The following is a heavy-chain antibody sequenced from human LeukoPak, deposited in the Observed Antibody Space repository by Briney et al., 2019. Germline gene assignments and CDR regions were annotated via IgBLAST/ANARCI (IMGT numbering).Heavy chain of an antibody. D-gene: IGHD3-22*01. Sequence: GESLKISCKGSGYNFTSHWIGWVRQMPGKGLEWMGIIYPGDSDTTYSPSFQGQVTISADKSISAASLQWSSLKASDTAMYYCARRLMYYYDTSGYDVAFDIWGQGTMVTVSS. V-gene: IGHV5-51*01. J-gene: IGHJ3*02. CDR2: IYPGDSDT. CDR1: GYNFTSHW. CDR3: ARRLMYYYDTSGYDVAFDI.